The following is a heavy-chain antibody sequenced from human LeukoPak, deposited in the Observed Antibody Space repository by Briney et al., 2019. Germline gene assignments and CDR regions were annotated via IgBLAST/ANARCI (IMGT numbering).Heavy chain of an antibody. J-gene: IGHJ4*02. CDR3: ARDLGCQLLYFGY. V-gene: IGHV1-2*02. D-gene: IGHD2-2*01. CDR2: KNPKSGDT. Sequence: SVNVSRKASVYILTGYYMLWVPQAPGKGLEWMGWKNPKSGDTNYAQKSRGGVTMTRDTPISASYMQLSRLCADATAVYFCARDLGCQLLYFGYWGQGTLVTVSS. CDR1: VYILTGYY.